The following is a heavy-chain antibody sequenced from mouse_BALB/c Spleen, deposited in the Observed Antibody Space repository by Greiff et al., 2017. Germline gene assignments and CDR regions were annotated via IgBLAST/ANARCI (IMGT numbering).Heavy chain of an antibody. CDR2: ISYSGST. V-gene: IGHV3-2*02. Sequence: DVQLQESGPGLVKPYQSLSLTCTVSGYSFTSDYAWNLIRQLPGNQLEWMGYISYSGSTSYNPSLKSRISITRDTSKNQFFLQLNSVTTEDTATYYCARYGNYRYFDVWGAGTTVTVSS. CDR3: ARYGNYRYFDV. CDR1: GYSFTSDYA. D-gene: IGHD2-1*01. J-gene: IGHJ1*01.